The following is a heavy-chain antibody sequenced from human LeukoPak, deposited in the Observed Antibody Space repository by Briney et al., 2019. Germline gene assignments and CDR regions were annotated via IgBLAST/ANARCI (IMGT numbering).Heavy chain of an antibody. J-gene: IGHJ3*02. V-gene: IGHV1-69*04. CDR3: ARDWGLRSAFDI. CDR1: GGTFSSYA. D-gene: IGHD5-12*01. Sequence: SVKVSCKASGGTFSSYAISWVRQAPGQGLEWMGRIIPILGIANYAQKFQGRVTITADKSTSTAYMELSSLRSEDTAVYYCARDWGLRSAFDIWGQGTMVTVSS. CDR2: IIPILGIA.